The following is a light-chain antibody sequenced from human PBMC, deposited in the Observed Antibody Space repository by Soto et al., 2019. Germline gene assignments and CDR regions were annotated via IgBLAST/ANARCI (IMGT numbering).Light chain of an antibody. Sequence: QSALTQPASVSGSPGQSITISCTGTSNDVGGYNYVSWYQQQPGKAPKLIIYKVSHRPSGISNRFSGSESGNTASLTISGLHVEDEADYYCSSHSATSPYVFGTGTKLTVL. CDR3: SSHSATSPYV. V-gene: IGLV2-14*01. CDR1: SNDVGGYNY. J-gene: IGLJ1*01. CDR2: KVS.